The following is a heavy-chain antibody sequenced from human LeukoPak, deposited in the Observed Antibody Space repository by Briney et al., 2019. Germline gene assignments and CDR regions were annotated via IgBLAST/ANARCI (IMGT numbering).Heavy chain of an antibody. V-gene: IGHV4-34*01. CDR2: INHSGST. D-gene: IGHD6-19*01. J-gene: IGHJ4*02. CDR1: GGSFSGYY. Sequence: SETLSLTCAVYGGSFSGYYWSWIRQPPGKGLEWIGEINHSGSTNYNPSLKSRVTISVDTSKNQFSLKLSSVTAADTAVYYCARLSAVAGIYWGQGTLVTVSS. CDR3: ARLSAVAGIY.